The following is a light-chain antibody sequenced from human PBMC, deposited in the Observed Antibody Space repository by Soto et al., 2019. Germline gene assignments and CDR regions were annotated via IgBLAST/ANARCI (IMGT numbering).Light chain of an antibody. Sequence: DIQMTQSPSSLSASVGDRVTITCRASQSISSYLNWYQQKPGKAPKLLIYAASSLQSGVPSRFSGSGSGTDFTLTISSLQPEVFSTYYCQQRDSTPPTFGQGIKVDIK. CDR3: QQRDSTPPT. J-gene: IGKJ1*01. CDR2: AAS. V-gene: IGKV1-39*01. CDR1: QSISSY.